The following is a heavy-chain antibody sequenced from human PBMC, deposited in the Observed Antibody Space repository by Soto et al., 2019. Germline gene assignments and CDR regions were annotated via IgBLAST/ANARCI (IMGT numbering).Heavy chain of an antibody. CDR3: AKVSGAQYSSSWSHFDY. J-gene: IGHJ4*02. Sequence: GGSLRLSCAASGFTFSSYGMHWVRQAPGKGLEWVAVISYDGSNKYYADSVKGRFTISRDNSKNTLYLQMNSLRAEDTAVYYCAKVSGAQYSSSWSHFDYWGQGTLVTVSS. CDR1: GFTFSSYG. D-gene: IGHD6-13*01. V-gene: IGHV3-30*18. CDR2: ISYDGSNK.